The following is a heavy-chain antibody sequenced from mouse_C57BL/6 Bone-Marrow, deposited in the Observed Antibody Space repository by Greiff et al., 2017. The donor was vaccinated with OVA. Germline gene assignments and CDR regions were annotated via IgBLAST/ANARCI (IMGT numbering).Heavy chain of an antibody. CDR3: ARDTQFITTVDWYFDV. Sequence: EVMLVESEGGLVQPGSSMKLSCTASGFTFSDYYMAWVRQVPEKGLEWVANINYDGSSTYYLDSLKSRFIISRDNAKNILYLQMSSLKSEDTATYYCARDTQFITTVDWYFDVGGTGTTVTVSS. CDR1: GFTFSDYY. D-gene: IGHD1-1*01. V-gene: IGHV5-16*01. CDR2: INYDGSST. J-gene: IGHJ1*03.